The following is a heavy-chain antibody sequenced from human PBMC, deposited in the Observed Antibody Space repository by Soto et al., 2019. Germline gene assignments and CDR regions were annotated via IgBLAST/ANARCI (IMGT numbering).Heavy chain of an antibody. V-gene: IGHV4-39*01. CDR3: ARQASGYYYGWFDP. D-gene: IGHD3-22*01. CDR1: GGSISSSSYY. CDR2: IYYSGST. J-gene: IGHJ5*02. Sequence: SETLSLTCAVSGGSISSSSYYWGWIRQPPGKGLEWIGSIYYSGSTYYNPSLKSRVTMSVDTSNNQFSLKLSSVTAADTAVYYCARQASGYYYGWFDPWGQGTLVTVSS.